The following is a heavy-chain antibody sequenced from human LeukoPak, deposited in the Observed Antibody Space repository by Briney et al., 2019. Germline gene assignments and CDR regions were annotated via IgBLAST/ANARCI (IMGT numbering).Heavy chain of an antibody. V-gene: IGHV1-69*13. CDR3: ARVGDTYYYMDV. J-gene: IGHJ6*03. CDR1: GGTFSSYA. Sequence: GASVKVSCKASGGTFSSYAISWVRQAPGQGLEWMGGIIPIFGTANYAQKFQGRVTITADESTSTAYMELSSLRSEDTAVYYCARVGDTYYYMDVWGKGTTVTVSS. D-gene: IGHD3-16*01. CDR2: IIPIFGTA.